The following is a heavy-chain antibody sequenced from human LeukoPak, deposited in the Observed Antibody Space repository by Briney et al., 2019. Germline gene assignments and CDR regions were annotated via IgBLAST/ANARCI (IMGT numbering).Heavy chain of an antibody. CDR3: ARVGALDYDFYYMDV. V-gene: IGHV4-59*01. Sequence: SETLSLTCTVYGGSISSYYWSWIRQPPGKGLEWIGYIYYSGSTNYNPSLKSRVTISVDTSKNQFSLKLSSVTAADMAVYYCARVGALDYDFYYMDVWGKGTTVTVSS. J-gene: IGHJ6*03. D-gene: IGHD3-3*01. CDR2: IYYSGST. CDR1: GGSISSYY.